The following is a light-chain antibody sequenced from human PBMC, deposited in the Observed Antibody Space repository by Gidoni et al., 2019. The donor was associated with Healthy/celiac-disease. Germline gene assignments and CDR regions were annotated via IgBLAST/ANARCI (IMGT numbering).Light chain of an antibody. CDR3: GTWDSRLSLMV. J-gene: IGLJ2*01. CDR2: DDT. CDR1: NSNIEINY. Sequence: QSVLTQPPSVSAAPGQKVTISCSGGNSNIEINYVSWYQQVPGAAPKLLIYDDTQRTAGISGRFSGSRSGTSATLGISGLQTGDEAIYYCGTWDSRLSLMVFGGGTKLTVL. V-gene: IGLV1-51*01.